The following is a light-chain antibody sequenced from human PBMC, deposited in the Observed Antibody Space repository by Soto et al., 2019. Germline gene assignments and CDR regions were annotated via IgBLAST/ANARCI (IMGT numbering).Light chain of an antibody. CDR2: GAS. CDR1: QSVSSN. J-gene: IGKJ1*01. CDR3: HPYKNWPPVT. V-gene: IGKV3-15*01. Sequence: EIVMTQSPATLSVSPGERATLSCRASQSVSSNLAWYQQKPGQAPRLLIYGASTRATGIPARFSGSGSGTEFTLTISSLQSEDCAVYYCHPYKNWPPVTFGQGTKVEIK.